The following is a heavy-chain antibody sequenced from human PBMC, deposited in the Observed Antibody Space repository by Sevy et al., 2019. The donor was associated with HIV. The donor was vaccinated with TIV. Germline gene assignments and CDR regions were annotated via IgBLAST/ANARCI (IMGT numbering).Heavy chain of an antibody. CDR3: ASSPAAAAGTGEYYYYGMDV. CDR2: IIPIFGTA. D-gene: IGHD6-13*01. Sequence: ASVKVSCKASGGTFSSYAISWVRQAPGQGLEWMGGIIPIFGTANYAQKFQGRVTITADESTSTAYMELSSLRSEDTAVYYCASSPAAAAGTGEYYYYGMDVWGQGTTVTVSS. CDR1: GGTFSSYA. V-gene: IGHV1-69*13. J-gene: IGHJ6*02.